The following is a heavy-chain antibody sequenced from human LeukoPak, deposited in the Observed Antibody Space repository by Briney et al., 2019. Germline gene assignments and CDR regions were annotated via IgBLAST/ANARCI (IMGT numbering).Heavy chain of an antibody. CDR3: ARQRYSDY. CDR1: GFTFSRYW. J-gene: IGHJ4*02. V-gene: IGHV3-7*01. CDR2: IKEDGSEN. D-gene: IGHD1-1*01. Sequence: GGSLRLSCAASGFTFSRYWMTWVRQAPGKGLEWVANIKEDGSENSYVESVKGRFTISRDNAKNSLYLKLNSLRAEDTAVYFCARQRYSDYWGQGTLVTVSS.